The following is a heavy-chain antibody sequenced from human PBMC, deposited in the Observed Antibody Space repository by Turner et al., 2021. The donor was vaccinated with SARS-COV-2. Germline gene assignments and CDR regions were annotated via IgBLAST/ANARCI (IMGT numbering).Heavy chain of an antibody. Sequence: QVQLVQSGAAVTKPGSSVMVPCKASVGTFSSYAISWVRQVPGQGREGMGWIIPIHGIASNEQKFQGRVTIAAYKATSTAYMELSSLRAEDTAVYYCARAMVRGVNAFAEYFQHWGQGTLVTVSS. D-gene: IGHD3-10*01. V-gene: IGHV1-69*04. J-gene: IGHJ1*01. CDR3: ARAMVRGVNAFAEYFQH. CDR2: IIPIHGIA. CDR1: VGTFSSYA.